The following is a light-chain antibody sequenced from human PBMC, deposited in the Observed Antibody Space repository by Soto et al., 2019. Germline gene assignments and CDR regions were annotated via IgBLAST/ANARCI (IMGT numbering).Light chain of an antibody. CDR2: RNN. CDR3: ATWDDSLNGFYV. Sequence: VLTQPPSASGTPGQGVTISCSGSTCNIGSNYVYWYQQLPGTAPKLLIYRNNQRPSGVPDRFSGSKSGTSASLAISGLRSDDEADYFCATWDDSLNGFYVFGTGTKV. CDR1: TCNIGSNY. J-gene: IGLJ1*01. V-gene: IGLV1-47*01.